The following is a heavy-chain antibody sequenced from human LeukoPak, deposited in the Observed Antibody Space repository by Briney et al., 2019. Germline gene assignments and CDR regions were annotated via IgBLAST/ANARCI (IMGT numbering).Heavy chain of an antibody. V-gene: IGHV3-30-3*01. Sequence: PGGSLRLSCAASGFTFSSYAMHWVRQAPGKGPECVAVISYDGSNKYYADSVKGRFTISRDNSKNTLYLQMNSLRAEDTAVYYCAREESQAYGDYVGCFDYWGQGTLVTVSS. CDR2: ISYDGSNK. CDR3: AREESQAYGDYVGCFDY. J-gene: IGHJ4*02. CDR1: GFTFSSYA. D-gene: IGHD4-17*01.